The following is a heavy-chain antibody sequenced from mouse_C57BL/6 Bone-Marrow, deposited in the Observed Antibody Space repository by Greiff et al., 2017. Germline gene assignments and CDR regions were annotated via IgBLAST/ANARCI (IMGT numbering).Heavy chain of an antibody. CDR1: GFNIKHTY. J-gene: IGHJ2*01. CDR2: IDPANGNT. CDR3: ATYGYDGYYFDY. Sequence: VQLQQSVAELVRPGASVKLSCTASGFNIKHTYMHWVKQRPDQSLEWIGRIDPANGNTKYAPTFKGKATITADATSTTAYLQLSSLTSEDTAIYYCATYGYDGYYFDYWGPGTTLTVSS. D-gene: IGHD2-2*01. V-gene: IGHV14-3*01.